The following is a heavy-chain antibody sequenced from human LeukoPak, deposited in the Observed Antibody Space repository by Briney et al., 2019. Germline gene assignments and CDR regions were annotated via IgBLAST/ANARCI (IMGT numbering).Heavy chain of an antibody. D-gene: IGHD1-26*01. CDR3: GRDFVSSGTKRTLEP. CDR1: RFTSSSFG. Sequence: GRSLRLSCAASRFTSSSFGMDWVPQAPGKGLEWLSYINGSGSIIVSADSVKGRFTISRDNAKNSLSLQMNSLRAEATAVYYCGRDFVSSGTKRTLEPWGQGTMVTVSS. CDR2: INGSGSII. J-gene: IGHJ3*01. V-gene: IGHV3-48*04.